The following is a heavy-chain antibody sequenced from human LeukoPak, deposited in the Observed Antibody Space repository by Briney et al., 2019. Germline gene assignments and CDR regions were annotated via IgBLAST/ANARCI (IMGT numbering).Heavy chain of an antibody. CDR1: GGSTGSDY. Sequence: SETLSLTCTVSGGSTGSDYWSWIRQPPGKGLEWIAYVSYSGVTSYNPSHKSRVAISIDTSKNQFSLKLRTATAADTAVYYCARIEAVTRGYNHAYYFDYWGQGTLVTVSS. J-gene: IGHJ4*02. V-gene: IGHV4-59*08. D-gene: IGHD5-18*01. CDR3: ARIEAVTRGYNHAYYFDY. CDR2: VSYSGVT.